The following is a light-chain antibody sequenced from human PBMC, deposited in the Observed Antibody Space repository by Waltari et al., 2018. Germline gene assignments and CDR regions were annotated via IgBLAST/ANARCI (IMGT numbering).Light chain of an antibody. J-gene: IGKJ1*01. CDR3: QEGFTSPRT. Sequence: DIQMTQSPSSLSASLGDRVTITCRASQTIFLFLNWYQQRPGKGPNLLIYGASILHSGVPSRFSGSGSGTDFTLTISNLQPEDVATYYCQEGFTSPRTFGHGTKVEI. V-gene: IGKV1-39*01. CDR1: QTIFLF. CDR2: GAS.